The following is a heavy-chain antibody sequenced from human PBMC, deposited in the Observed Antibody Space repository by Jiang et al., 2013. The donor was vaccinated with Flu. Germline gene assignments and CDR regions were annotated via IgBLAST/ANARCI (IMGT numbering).Heavy chain of an antibody. CDR3: ARAARPYYYDSIAPGYFDY. J-gene: IGHJ4*02. V-gene: IGHV3-74*01. Sequence: NSDGSSTSYADSVKGRFTISRDNAKNTLYLQMNSLRAEDTAVYYCARAARPYYYDSIAPGYFDYWGQGTLVTVSS. CDR2: NSDGSST. D-gene: IGHD3-22*01.